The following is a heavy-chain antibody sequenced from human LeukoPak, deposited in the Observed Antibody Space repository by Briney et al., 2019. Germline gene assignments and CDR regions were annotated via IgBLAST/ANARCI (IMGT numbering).Heavy chain of an antibody. D-gene: IGHD2-21*01. CDR1: GGSISSYY. Sequence: SETLSLTCTVSGGSISSYYWSWIRQPPGKGLEWIGYIYYSGSTNYNPSLKSRVTISVDTSKNQFSLKLSSVTAADTAVYCCARNPPLFPFDYWGQGTLVTVSS. V-gene: IGHV4-59*08. CDR3: ARNPPLFPFDY. J-gene: IGHJ4*02. CDR2: IYYSGST.